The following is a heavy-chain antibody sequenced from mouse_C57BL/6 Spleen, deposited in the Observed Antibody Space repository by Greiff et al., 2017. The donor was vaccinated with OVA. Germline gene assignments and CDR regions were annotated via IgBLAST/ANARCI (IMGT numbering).Heavy chain of an antibody. CDR2: ISGGGGNT. Sequence: EVKLVESGGGLVKPGGSLKLSCAASGFTFSSYTMSWVRQTPEKRLEWVATISGGGGNTYYPDSVKGRVTISRDNAKNTLYLQMSSLRSEDTALYYCARELYFDYWGQGTTLTVSS. CDR3: ARELYFDY. CDR1: GFTFSSYT. J-gene: IGHJ2*01. V-gene: IGHV5-9*01.